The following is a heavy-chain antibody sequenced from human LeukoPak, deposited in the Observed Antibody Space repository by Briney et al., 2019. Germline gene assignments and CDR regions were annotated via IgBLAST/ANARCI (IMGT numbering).Heavy chain of an antibody. J-gene: IGHJ4*02. Sequence: GASVKVSCKASGDTFSSHSMNWVRQAPGQGLEWMGGIIPILDVTNYAQKFQGRVTITADKSTGTAYMELSSLRSEDTAVYYCAILSDGAYCGGDCFYLDCWGQGTLVTASS. CDR3: AILSDGAYCGGDCFYLDC. CDR2: IIPILDVT. D-gene: IGHD2-21*02. V-gene: IGHV1-69*10. CDR1: GDTFSSHS.